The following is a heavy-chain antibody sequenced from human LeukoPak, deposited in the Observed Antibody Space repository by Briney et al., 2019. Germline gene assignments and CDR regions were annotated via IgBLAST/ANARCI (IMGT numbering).Heavy chain of an antibody. CDR3: AREREYSSSWTAFDI. Sequence: ASVKVSCKASGYTFTCYYMHWVRQAPGQGLEWMGWINPNSGGTNYAQKFQGWVTMTRDTSISTAYMELSRLRSDDTAVYYCAREREYSSSWTAFDIWGQGTMVTVSS. J-gene: IGHJ3*02. CDR2: INPNSGGT. CDR1: GYTFTCYY. V-gene: IGHV1-2*04. D-gene: IGHD6-13*01.